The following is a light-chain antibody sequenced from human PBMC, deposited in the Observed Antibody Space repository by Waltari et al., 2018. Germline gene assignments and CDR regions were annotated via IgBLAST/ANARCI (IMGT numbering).Light chain of an antibody. CDR3: QQYHTWSRT. Sequence: EIKLTQSPGALSVSPGERATLSCRASRSVRSNLVWFQQKPGQAPRLLIYGASTRATDIPARFSGSGSETEFTLTISSMQSEDFAVYYCQQYHTWSRTFGQGTKLDIK. CDR2: GAS. CDR1: RSVRSN. V-gene: IGKV3-15*01. J-gene: IGKJ2*01.